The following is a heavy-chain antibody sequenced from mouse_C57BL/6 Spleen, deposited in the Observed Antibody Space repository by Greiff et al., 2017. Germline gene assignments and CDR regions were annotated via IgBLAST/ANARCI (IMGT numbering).Heavy chain of an antibody. V-gene: IGHV5-16*01. D-gene: IGHD4-1*01. J-gene: IGHJ2*01. CDR2: INYDGSST. CDR1: GFTFSDYY. Sequence: EVHLVESEGGLVQPGRSMKLSCTASGFTFSDYYMAWVRQVPEKGLEWVANINYDGSSTYYLDSLKSRFIISRDNAKNILYLQMSSLKSEDTATYYCARGGNGYFDYWGQGTTLTVSS. CDR3: ARGGNGYFDY.